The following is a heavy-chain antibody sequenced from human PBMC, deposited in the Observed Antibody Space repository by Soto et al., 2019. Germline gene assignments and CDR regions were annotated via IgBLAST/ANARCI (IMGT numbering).Heavy chain of an antibody. V-gene: IGHV4-39*01. J-gene: IGHJ6*02. CDR3: ARQAVVVVAAPWEDCGMDV. Sequence: SETLSLTCTVSGGSISSSSYYWGWIRQPPGKGLEWIGSIYYSGSTYYNPSLKSRVTISVDTSKNQFSLKLSSVTAADTAVYYCARQAVVVVAAPWEDCGMDVWGQGTTVTVSS. CDR2: IYYSGST. CDR1: GGSISSSSYY. D-gene: IGHD2-15*01.